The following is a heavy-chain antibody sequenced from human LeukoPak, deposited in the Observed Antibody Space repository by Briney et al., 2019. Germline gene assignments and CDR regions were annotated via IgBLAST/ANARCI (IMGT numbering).Heavy chain of an antibody. CDR3: AGTYSSSSGYYYGMDV. CDR2: IYYSGST. V-gene: IGHV4-59*01. Sequence: SETLSLTGTVSGGSISSYYWSWIRQPPGKGLEWIGYIYYSGSTNYNPSLKSRVTISVDTSKNQFSLKLSSVTAADTAVYYCAGTYSSSSGYYYGMDVWGQGTTVTVSS. CDR1: GGSISSYY. J-gene: IGHJ6*02. D-gene: IGHD6-6*01.